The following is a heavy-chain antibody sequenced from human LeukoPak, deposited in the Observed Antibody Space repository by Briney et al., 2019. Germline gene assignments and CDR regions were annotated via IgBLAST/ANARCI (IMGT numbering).Heavy chain of an antibody. V-gene: IGHV4-39*07. CDR3: ARVGLLFPYYYYGMDV. J-gene: IGHJ6*02. CDR2: IYHSGST. CDR1: GGSISSSSYY. Sequence: SETLSLTCTVSGGSISSSSYYWGWIRQPPGKGLEWIGSIYHSGSTYYNPSLKSRVTISVDTSKNQFSLKLSSVTAADTAVYYCARVGLLFPYYYYGMDVWGQGTTVTVSS. D-gene: IGHD2-21*02.